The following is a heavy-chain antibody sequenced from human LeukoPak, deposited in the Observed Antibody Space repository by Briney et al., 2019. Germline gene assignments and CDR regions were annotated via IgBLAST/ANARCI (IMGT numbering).Heavy chain of an antibody. CDR1: GFTFSSYG. J-gene: IGHJ6*04. Sequence: GGSLRLSCAASGFTFSSYGMSWVRQAPGKGLEWVSAISGNGGSTYFAESVKGRFTIYRDNCKNTLYMQMNSLRAEDTAVYYCAKDSGYYYDSSGYYCMDVWGKGTTVTVSS. D-gene: IGHD3-22*01. CDR3: AKDSGYYYDSSGYYCMDV. V-gene: IGHV3-23*01. CDR2: ISGNGGST.